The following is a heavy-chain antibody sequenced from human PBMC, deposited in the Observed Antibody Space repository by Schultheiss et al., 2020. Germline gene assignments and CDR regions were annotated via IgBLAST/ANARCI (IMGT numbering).Heavy chain of an antibody. CDR2: IYTSGST. V-gene: IGHV4-4*07. CDR3: ARLSSSWYSFDP. CDR1: GYSISSSYY. J-gene: IGHJ5*02. D-gene: IGHD6-13*01. Sequence: SETLSLTCTVSGYSISSSYYWSWIRQPAGKGLEWIGRIYTSGSTNYNPSLKSRVTMSVDTSKNQFSLKLSSVTAADTAVYYCARLSSSWYSFDPWGQGTLVTVSS.